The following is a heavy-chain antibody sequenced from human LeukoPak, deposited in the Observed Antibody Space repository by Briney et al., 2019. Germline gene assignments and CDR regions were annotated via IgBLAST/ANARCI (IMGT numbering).Heavy chain of an antibody. V-gene: IGHV3-23*01. Sequence: GGSLRLSCAASRLTFSSYAMGWVRQAPGKGLEWVSGISGSGGTTYYADSVKGRFTISRDNSKNTLYLQMNSLRAEDTAVYYCAKGEVPAGRGYYFDYWGQGTLVTVSS. D-gene: IGHD2-2*01. CDR2: ISGSGGTT. J-gene: IGHJ4*02. CDR1: RLTFSSYA. CDR3: AKGEVPAGRGYYFDY.